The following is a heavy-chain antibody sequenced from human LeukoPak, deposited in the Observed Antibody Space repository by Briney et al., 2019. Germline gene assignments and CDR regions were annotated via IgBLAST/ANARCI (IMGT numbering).Heavy chain of an antibody. J-gene: IGHJ4*02. D-gene: IGHD2-2*01. CDR2: LKEDGSQK. Sequence: PRGSLRLSCAASGFTFSSYWMTWVRQAPGKGLEWVGNLKEDGSQKYYVDSVKGRFTISRDNAKNSLYLQMNSLRVEDTAVYYCASYCSSTSCYSFDYWGQGTLVTVSS. V-gene: IGHV3-7*01. CDR3: ASYCSSTSCYSFDY. CDR1: GFTFSSYW.